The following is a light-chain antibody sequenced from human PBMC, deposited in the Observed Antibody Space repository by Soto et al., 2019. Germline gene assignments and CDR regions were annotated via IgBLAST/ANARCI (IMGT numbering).Light chain of an antibody. CDR1: QGVSVY. CDR3: QQYSGTFLT. Sequence: IPMIRSPSTLSASVGDTVTITCRASQGVSVYLAWYQHKPGKAPKVLIHRTSTLESGVPSRFSGSGSGTEFTLTISDLEPDDFATYYCQQYSGTFLTFGGGTKV. CDR2: RTS. V-gene: IGKV1-5*03. J-gene: IGKJ4*01.